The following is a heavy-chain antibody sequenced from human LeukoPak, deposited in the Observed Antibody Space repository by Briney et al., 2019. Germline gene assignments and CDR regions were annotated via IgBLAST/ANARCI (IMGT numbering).Heavy chain of an antibody. V-gene: IGHV3-74*01. CDR3: AREDGYSSSWYSDY. CDR1: GLTFRNYW. Sequence: GGSLRLSCAASGLTFRNYWIHWVRRAPGKGLVWVSRIDSDGSDTRYSDSVKGRFTISRDNAKNTVYLQMNSLRAEDTAVYYCAREDGYSSSWYSDYWGQGTLVTVSS. J-gene: IGHJ4*02. CDR2: IDSDGSDT. D-gene: IGHD6-13*01.